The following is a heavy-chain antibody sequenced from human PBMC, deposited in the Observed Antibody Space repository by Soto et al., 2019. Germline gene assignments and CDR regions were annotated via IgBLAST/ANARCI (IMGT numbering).Heavy chain of an antibody. CDR3: ARVPYCSSSSCYRYFAS. CDR1: GFTLSNYW. V-gene: IGHV3-74*01. D-gene: IGHD2-2*01. J-gene: IGHJ4*02. CDR2: ISSDGSST. Sequence: EVQLVESGGGLVQPGGSLRLSCAASGFTLSNYWMHWARQAPGKGLVWVSRISSDGSSTNYADSVKGRFTISRDNAKNTMHLHMNSLRAEDTVVYYGARVPYCSSSSCYRYFASGGQGSLVTVSS.